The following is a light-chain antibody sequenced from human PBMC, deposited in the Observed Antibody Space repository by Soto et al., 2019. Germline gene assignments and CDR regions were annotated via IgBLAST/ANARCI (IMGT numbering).Light chain of an antibody. Sequence: SYELTQSPSMSVAPGETATITCGGSGIGRKNVHWYQQKPGQSSVLLIYYDKDRPSAIPERFSGANSGNTATLTISEVEAGDEADYYYQVWDSGSDHPVFGGGTKLTVL. CDR3: QVWDSGSDHPV. CDR1: GIGRKN. J-gene: IGLJ2*01. V-gene: IGLV3-21*04. CDR2: YDK.